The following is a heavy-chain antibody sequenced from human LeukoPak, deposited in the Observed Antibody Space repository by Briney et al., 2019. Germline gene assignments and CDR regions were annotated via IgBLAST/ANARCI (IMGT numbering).Heavy chain of an antibody. Sequence: TGGSLRLSCAASGFTFSSYWMHWVRQAPGKGLMWVSRINTDGSSTSYADSVKGRFTISRDNAKNTLYLQMNSLRAEDTAVYYCARDWWVPVSGDVWGKGTTVTVSS. V-gene: IGHV3-74*01. D-gene: IGHD2-15*01. J-gene: IGHJ6*04. CDR1: GFTFSSYW. CDR2: INTDGSST. CDR3: ARDWWVPVSGDV.